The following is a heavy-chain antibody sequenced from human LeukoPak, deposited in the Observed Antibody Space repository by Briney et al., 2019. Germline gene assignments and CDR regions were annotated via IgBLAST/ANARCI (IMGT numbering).Heavy chain of an antibody. J-gene: IGHJ4*02. D-gene: IGHD1-14*01. V-gene: IGHV3-49*03. CDR3: TRDRQTQTGFDY. CDR2: MRTKAYHGETT. Sequence: GGSLRLSCTASGFTFADYAVVWFRRAPGKGLEWLGFMRTKAYHGETTEYATSVKGRFTISRDDFQNIAYLQMNSQKTEDTAVYYCTRDRQTQTGFDYWGQGTLVTVSS. CDR1: GFTFADYA.